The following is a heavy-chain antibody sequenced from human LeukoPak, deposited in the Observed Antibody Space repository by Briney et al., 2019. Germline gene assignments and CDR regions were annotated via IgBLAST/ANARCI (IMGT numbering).Heavy chain of an antibody. CDR3: ARRVGSSGWFLDY. D-gene: IGHD6-19*01. Sequence: SETLSLTCTVSGGSISSYYWSWIRQPPGKGLEWIGYIYYSGSTNYNPSLKSRVTISVDTSKNQFSLKLSSVTAADTAVYYCARRVGSSGWFLDYWGQGTLVTVSS. CDR1: GGSISSYY. V-gene: IGHV4-59*08. CDR2: IYYSGST. J-gene: IGHJ4*02.